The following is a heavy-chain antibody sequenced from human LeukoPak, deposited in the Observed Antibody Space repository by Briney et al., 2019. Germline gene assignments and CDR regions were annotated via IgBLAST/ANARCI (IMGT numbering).Heavy chain of an antibody. CDR3: ARANPLYCSSTSCLFDY. CDR1: GYTFTGYY. Sequence: GASLKVSCKASGYTFTGYYMHSVRQARGQGFEWMGWINPNSGDTNYAQKFQGRVTMSRDTSISTAHMELSRLRSDDTAVYYCARANPLYCSSTSCLFDYWGQGTLVTVSS. CDR2: INPNSGDT. J-gene: IGHJ4*02. V-gene: IGHV1-2*02. D-gene: IGHD2-2*01.